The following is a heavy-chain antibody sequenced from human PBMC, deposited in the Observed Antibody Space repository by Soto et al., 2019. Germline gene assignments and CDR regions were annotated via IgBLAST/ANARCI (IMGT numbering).Heavy chain of an antibody. D-gene: IGHD2-2*01. CDR1: GCSISSGGYS. V-gene: IGHV4-30-2*01. J-gene: IGHJ4*02. Sequence: QLQLQESGSGLVKPSQTLSLTCTVSGCSISSGGYSWSWIRQPPGKGLEWIGYTYHSGSTYYNPSLQSRFTISVDRSKNQFSLTLSSVTAADRAVYYCASADPVYAVVWGQGTLVTVSS. CDR3: ASADPVYAVV. CDR2: TYHSGST.